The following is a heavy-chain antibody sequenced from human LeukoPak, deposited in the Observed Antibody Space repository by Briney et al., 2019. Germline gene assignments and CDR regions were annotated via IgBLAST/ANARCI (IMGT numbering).Heavy chain of an antibody. J-gene: IGHJ4*02. CDR3: ATTTVGVPAATDFDY. CDR1: GYTLTELS. D-gene: IGHD2-2*01. CDR2: FDPEDGET. Sequence: ASVKVSCKVSGYTLTELSMHWVRQAPGKGLEWMGGFDPEDGETIYAQKFQGRVTMTEDTSTDTAYMELSSLRSEYTAVYHCATTTVGVPAATDFDYWGQGTLVTVSS. V-gene: IGHV1-24*01.